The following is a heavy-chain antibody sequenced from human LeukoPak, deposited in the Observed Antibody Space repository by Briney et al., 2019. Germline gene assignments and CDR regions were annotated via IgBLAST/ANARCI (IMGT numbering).Heavy chain of an antibody. CDR3: AKDRPMVRGVMIL. D-gene: IGHD3-10*01. CDR2: ISWNSGSI. J-gene: IGHJ4*02. Sequence: GRSLRLSCAASGFTFDDYAMHWVRQAPGKGLEWVSGISWNSGSIGYADSVKGRFTISRDNSKNTLYLQMNSLRAEDTAVYYCAKDRPMVRGVMILWGQGTLVTVSS. CDR1: GFTFDDYA. V-gene: IGHV3-9*01.